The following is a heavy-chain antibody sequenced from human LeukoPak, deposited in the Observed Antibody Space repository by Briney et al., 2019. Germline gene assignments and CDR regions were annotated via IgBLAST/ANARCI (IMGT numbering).Heavy chain of an antibody. CDR1: GRPISSGGYY. J-gene: IGHJ4*02. CDR3: ARGTRGDYYYYFDY. V-gene: IGHV4-31*03. Sequence: SQTLSLNCTVSGRPISSGGYYWSWIRQHPGKGLEWIGYIYYSESTYYNPSLKSRVTISVDTSKNQFSLKLSSVTAADTAVHYCARGTRGDYYYYFDYWGQGTLVTVSS. CDR2: IYYSEST. D-gene: IGHD2-21*02.